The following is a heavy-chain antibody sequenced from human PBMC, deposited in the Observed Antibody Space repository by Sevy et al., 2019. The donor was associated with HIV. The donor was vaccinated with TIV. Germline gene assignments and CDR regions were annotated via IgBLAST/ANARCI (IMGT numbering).Heavy chain of an antibody. CDR1: GFSLSTDGVG. Sequence: SGPTLVNPTQTLKLTCFFSGFSLSTDGVGVGWIRQPPGKALEWLALTFWDDEQRNSPSVKSRVTITKDTSKTQVVLILNIMDLVDTATYYCEHGVWLGDASGMTFDYWGQGTLVTVSS. D-gene: IGHD2-15*01. CDR2: TFWDDEQ. J-gene: IGHJ4*02. CDR3: EHGVWLGDASGMTFDY. V-gene: IGHV2-5*02.